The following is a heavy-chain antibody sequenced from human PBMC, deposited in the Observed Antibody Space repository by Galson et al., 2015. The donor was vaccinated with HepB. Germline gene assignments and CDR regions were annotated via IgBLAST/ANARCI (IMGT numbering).Heavy chain of an antibody. J-gene: IGHJ4*02. CDR3: ARPGWSSTNAAGIDH. D-gene: IGHD6-13*01. V-gene: IGHV5-10-1*01. CDR2: IDPSDSYT. CDR1: GYSFSSYW. Sequence: QSGAEVKKPGESLRISCKGSGYSFSSYWITWVRQMPGKGLEWMGKIDPSDSYTNYSPSFQGHVTISADKSISTAYLQWSSLKASDTAMHYCARPGWSSTNAAGIDHWGQGTLVTVSS.